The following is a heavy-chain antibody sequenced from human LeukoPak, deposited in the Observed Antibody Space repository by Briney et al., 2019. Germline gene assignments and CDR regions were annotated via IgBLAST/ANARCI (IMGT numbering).Heavy chain of an antibody. CDR2: VSGSNDNT. V-gene: IGHV3-23*01. CDR3: AKGASFLVAAATSFFDY. J-gene: IGHJ4*02. Sequence: GGSLRLSCAASGFTFTNYAMSWVRQAPGKGLEWVSAVSGSNDNTYYADSVKGRFTISRDNSKNTLYPQMNSLRAEDTAVYHCAKGASFLVAAATSFFDYWGQGTLVTVSS. D-gene: IGHD1-26*01. CDR1: GFTFTNYA.